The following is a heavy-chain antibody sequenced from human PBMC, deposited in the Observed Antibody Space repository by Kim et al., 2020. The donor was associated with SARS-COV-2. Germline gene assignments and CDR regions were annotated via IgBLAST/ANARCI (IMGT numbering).Heavy chain of an antibody. CDR3: TRDSFGIVGATPGLDYYYGMDV. V-gene: IGHV3-49*04. D-gene: IGHD1-26*01. CDR1: GFTFGDYA. Sequence: GGSLRLSCTASGFTFGDYAMSWVRQAPGKGLEWVGFIRSKAYGGTTEYAASVKGRFTISRDDSKSIAYLQMNSLKTEDTAVYYCTRDSFGIVGATPGLDYYYGMDVWGQGTTVTVSS. J-gene: IGHJ6*02. CDR2: IRSKAYGGTT.